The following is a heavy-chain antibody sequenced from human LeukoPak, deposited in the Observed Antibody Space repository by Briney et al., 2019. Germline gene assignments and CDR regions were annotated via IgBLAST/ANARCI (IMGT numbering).Heavy chain of an antibody. V-gene: IGHV3-9*01. Sequence: GRSLRLSCAASGFTFDDYAMHWVRQAPGKGLEWVSGISWNSGSIGYADSVKGRFTISRDNAKNSLYLQMNSLRAEDTALYYCAKDLLGGSKRGSDYFDYWGQGTLVTVSS. CDR2: ISWNSGSI. D-gene: IGHD2-15*01. J-gene: IGHJ4*02. CDR3: AKDLLGGSKRGSDYFDY. CDR1: GFTFDDYA.